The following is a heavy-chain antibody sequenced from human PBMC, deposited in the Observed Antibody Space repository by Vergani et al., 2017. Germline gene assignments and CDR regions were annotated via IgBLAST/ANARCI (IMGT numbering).Heavy chain of an antibody. CDR1: GFTFSSYE. CDR3: AKNKGIGAAGPSDV. V-gene: IGHV3-48*03. CDR2: ISSSGSTI. J-gene: IGHJ6*02. Sequence: EVQLVESGGGLVQPGGSLRLSCAASGFTFSSYEMNWVRQAPGKGLGWVSYISSSGSTIYSADSVKGRFTISRDNAKNSLYLQMNSLRAEDTAVYYCAKNKGIGAAGPSDVWGQGTTVTVSS. D-gene: IGHD6-13*01.